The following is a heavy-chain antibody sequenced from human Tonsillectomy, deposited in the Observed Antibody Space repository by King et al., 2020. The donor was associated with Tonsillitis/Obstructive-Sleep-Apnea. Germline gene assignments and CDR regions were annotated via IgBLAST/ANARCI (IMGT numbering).Heavy chain of an antibody. J-gene: IGHJ4*02. CDR1: GYTFTTYG. D-gene: IGHD3-22*01. CDR2: ISAYNGDT. V-gene: IGHV1-18*01. CDR3: ARDSRSHYYDTSGYYTFDY. Sequence: VQLVESGAEVKKPGASVKVSCKASGYTFTTYGISWVRQAPGQGLEWMGWISAYNGDTNYAQKLQGRVTMTTDTSTSTAYMEVRSLRSDDTAVYYCARDSRSHYYDTSGYYTFDYWGQETLVTVSS.